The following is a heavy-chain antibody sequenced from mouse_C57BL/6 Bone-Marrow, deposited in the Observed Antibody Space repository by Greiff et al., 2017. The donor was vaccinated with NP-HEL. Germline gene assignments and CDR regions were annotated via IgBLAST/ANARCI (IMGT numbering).Heavy chain of an antibody. CDR1: GFTFSDFY. CDR2: SRNKANDYTT. Sequence: EVQVVESGGGLVQSGRSLRLSCATSGFTFSDFYMEWVRQAPGKGLGWIAASRNKANDYTTEYSASVKGRFIVSRDTSQSILYLQMNALRAEDTAIYYCARDYYYGSSPYWYFDVWGTGTTVTVSS. J-gene: IGHJ1*03. CDR3: ARDYYYGSSPYWYFDV. D-gene: IGHD1-1*01. V-gene: IGHV7-1*01.